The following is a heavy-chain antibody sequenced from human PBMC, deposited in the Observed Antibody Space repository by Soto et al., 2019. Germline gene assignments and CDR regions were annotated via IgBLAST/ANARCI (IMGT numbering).Heavy chain of an antibody. J-gene: IGHJ4*02. Sequence: GGSLRLSCAASGFTLSSYAMSWVRQAPGKGLEWVSAISGSGGSTYYADSVKGRFTISRDNSKNTLYLQMNSLRAEDTAVYYCAKPMITFGGVIRYYFDYWGQGTLVTVSS. V-gene: IGHV3-23*01. CDR3: AKPMITFGGVIRYYFDY. CDR2: ISGSGGST. D-gene: IGHD3-16*02. CDR1: GFTLSSYA.